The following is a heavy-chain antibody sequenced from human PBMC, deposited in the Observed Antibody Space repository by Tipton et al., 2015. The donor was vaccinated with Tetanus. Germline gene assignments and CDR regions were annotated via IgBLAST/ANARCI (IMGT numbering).Heavy chain of an antibody. CDR2: IYYTAHT. J-gene: IGHJ4*02. D-gene: IGHD3-22*01. CDR1: GASINSGGYL. V-gene: IGHV4-31*03. CDR3: ARGGDTYFGSSCFYDW. Sequence: TLSLTCTVSGASINSGGYLWTWVRQRPGTGLEWIGNIYYTAHTSYNPSLVSRVTISVGTASNHFSLRLTSVTAADSALYYCARGGDTYFGSSCFYDWWGQGTRVTVSS.